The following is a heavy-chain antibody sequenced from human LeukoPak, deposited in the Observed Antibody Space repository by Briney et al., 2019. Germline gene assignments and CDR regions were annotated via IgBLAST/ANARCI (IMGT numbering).Heavy chain of an antibody. Sequence: ASVKVSCKASGYTFTGYYMHWVRQAPGQGLEWVGWINPNSGGTNYAQKFQGRVTMTRDTSISTAYMELSRLRSDDTAVYYCARDSGGSPNWFDPWGQGTLVTASS. CDR3: ARDSGGSPNWFDP. J-gene: IGHJ5*02. CDR2: INPNSGGT. V-gene: IGHV1-2*02. D-gene: IGHD2-15*01. CDR1: GYTFTGYY.